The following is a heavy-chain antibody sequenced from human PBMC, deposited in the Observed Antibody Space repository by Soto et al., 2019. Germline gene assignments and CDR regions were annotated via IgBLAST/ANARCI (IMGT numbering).Heavy chain of an antibody. V-gene: IGHV1-46*01. D-gene: IGHD3-3*01. Sequence: APVKVSCKASGYTFTSYYMHWVRQAPGQGLEWMGIIKPSGGSTSYAQKFQGRVTMTRDTSTSTVYMELSSLRSEDTAVYYCAREEGFLKALYDFWSGYYDQTRGPYYYYGMDVWGQGTTVTVSS. CDR3: AREEGFLKALYDFWSGYYDQTRGPYYYYGMDV. CDR1: GYTFTSYY. J-gene: IGHJ6*02. CDR2: IKPSGGST.